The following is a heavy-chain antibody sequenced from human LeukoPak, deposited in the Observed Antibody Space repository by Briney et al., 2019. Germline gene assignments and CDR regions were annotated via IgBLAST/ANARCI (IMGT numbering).Heavy chain of an antibody. J-gene: IGHJ4*02. CDR2: IYTSGST. CDR3: ARTLVDCYFDY. CDR1: GGSFSSYY. Sequence: SETLSLTCAVYGGSFSSYYWSWIRQPAGKGLEWIGRIYTSGSTNYNPSLKSRVTMSVDTSKNQFSLKLSSVTAADTAVYYCARTLVDCYFDYWGQGTLVTVSS. D-gene: IGHD2-21*01. V-gene: IGHV4-59*10.